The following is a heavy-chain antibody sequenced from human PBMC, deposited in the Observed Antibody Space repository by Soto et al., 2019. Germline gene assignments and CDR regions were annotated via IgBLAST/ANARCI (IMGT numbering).Heavy chain of an antibody. CDR3: ASGGGSGA. J-gene: IGHJ4*02. CDR1: AYAFTSDY. D-gene: IGHD3-10*01. CDR2: INPSGGST. V-gene: IGHV1-46*01. Sequence: ASVKFSSEASAYAFTSDYMNWVRQAPGQGLEWMGIINPSGGSTSYAQKFQGRVTMTRDTSTSTVYMELSSLRSEDTAVYYCASGGGSGAWGQGTLVTVSS.